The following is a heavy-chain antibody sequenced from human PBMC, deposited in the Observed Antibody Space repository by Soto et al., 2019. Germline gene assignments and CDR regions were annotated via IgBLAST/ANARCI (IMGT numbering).Heavy chain of an antibody. D-gene: IGHD3-22*01. Sequence: EVQLVESGGGLVQPGGSLRLSCAASGFTFSSYSMNWVRQAPGKGLEWVSYISSSSSTIYYADSVKGRFTISRDNAKKSLYLQMNSLRDEDTAVYYCAREPRYYYDSSGYLNWFDPWGQGTLVTVSS. CDR1: GFTFSSYS. V-gene: IGHV3-48*02. CDR2: ISSSSSTI. CDR3: AREPRYYYDSSGYLNWFDP. J-gene: IGHJ5*02.